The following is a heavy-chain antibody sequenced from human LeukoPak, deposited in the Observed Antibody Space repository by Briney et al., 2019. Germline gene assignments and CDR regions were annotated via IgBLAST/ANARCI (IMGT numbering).Heavy chain of an antibody. CDR2: IVPIFGTA. CDR1: GGTFSSYA. V-gene: IGHV1-69*01. Sequence: ASVKVSCKASGGTFSSYAISWVRQAPGQGLEWMGGIVPIFGTANYAQKFQGRVTITADESTSTAYMELSSLRSEDTAVYYCARGGVGDGYNQYYFDYWGQGTLVTVSS. D-gene: IGHD5-24*01. J-gene: IGHJ4*02. CDR3: ARGGVGDGYNQYYFDY.